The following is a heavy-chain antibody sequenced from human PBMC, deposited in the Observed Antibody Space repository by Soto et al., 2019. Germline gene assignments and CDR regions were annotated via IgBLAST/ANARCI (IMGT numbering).Heavy chain of an antibody. CDR3: ARATVVVAAPPSVWFDP. CDR1: GYTFTSYG. CDR2: ISAYNGNT. D-gene: IGHD2-15*01. Sequence: QVQLVQSGAEVKKPGASVKVSCKASGYTFTSYGISWVRQAPGQGLEWMGWISAYNGNTNYAQKLQGRVTMTTDTSTSTAYMELRSLRSDDTAVCYCARATVVVAAPPSVWFDPWGQGTLVTVSS. J-gene: IGHJ5*02. V-gene: IGHV1-18*01.